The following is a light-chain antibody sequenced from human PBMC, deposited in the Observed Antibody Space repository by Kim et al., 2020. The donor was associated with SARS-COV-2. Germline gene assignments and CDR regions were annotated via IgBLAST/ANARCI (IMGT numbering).Light chain of an antibody. Sequence: GQRITISCSGAPSNIGNNYVFWYQHVPGTAPKLLIYDTNQRPSGFQDLFSGSKSGTSTSLAISGLRSEYEADYYCATWDDSLHGPVFGGGTQLTVL. CDR2: DTN. V-gene: IGLV1-47*01. CDR3: ATWDDSLHGPV. J-gene: IGLJ3*02. CDR1: PSNIGNNY.